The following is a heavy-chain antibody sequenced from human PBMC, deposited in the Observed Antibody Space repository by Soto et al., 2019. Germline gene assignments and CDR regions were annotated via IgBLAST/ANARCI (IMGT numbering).Heavy chain of an antibody. V-gene: IGHV4-30-4*01. D-gene: IGHD3-3*01. CDR1: GDSISNGASY. CDR3: ARILQMTMRVVIFDS. Sequence: QVQLQESGPGLLKPSQTLSLTCSVSGDSISNGASYWSWIRQSPGMGLEWIGSIHSSGTSYSNPSLKRRLTMSVDTSKSQSSLKLTSLTARDTAVYYCARILQMTMRVVIFDSRGQGTLVTVSS. CDR2: IHSSGTS. J-gene: IGHJ4*02.